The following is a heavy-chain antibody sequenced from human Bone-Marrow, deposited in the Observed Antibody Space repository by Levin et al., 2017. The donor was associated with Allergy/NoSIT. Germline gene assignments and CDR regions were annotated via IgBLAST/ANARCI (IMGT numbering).Heavy chain of an antibody. CDR2: IDENGVGT. CDR3: AKDYYGSESMFDY. Sequence: GGSLRLSCEVSGFTFSTYAMSWVRQAPGKGLEWVSGIDENGVGTFYADSVKGRFTVSRENSKNTLFLQMNSLRAEDTALYYCAKDYYGSESMFDYWGQGTLVTVSS. J-gene: IGHJ4*02. CDR1: GFTFSTYA. D-gene: IGHD3-10*01. V-gene: IGHV3-23*01.